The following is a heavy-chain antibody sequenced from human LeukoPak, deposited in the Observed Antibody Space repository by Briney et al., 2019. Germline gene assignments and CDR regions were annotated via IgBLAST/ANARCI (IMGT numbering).Heavy chain of an antibody. D-gene: IGHD1-1*01. J-gene: IGHJ4*02. Sequence: SETLSLTCAVYGGSFSGYYWSWIRQPPGKGLEWIGEINHSGSTNYNPSLKSRVTISVDTSKNQFSLKLSSVTAADTAVYYCARRKAGNAIDYWGQGTLVTVSS. CDR2: INHSGST. V-gene: IGHV4-34*01. CDR1: GGSFSGYY. CDR3: ARRKAGNAIDY.